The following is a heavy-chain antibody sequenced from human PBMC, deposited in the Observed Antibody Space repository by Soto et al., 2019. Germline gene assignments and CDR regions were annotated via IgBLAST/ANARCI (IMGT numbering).Heavy chain of an antibody. Sequence: SETLSLTCTVSGGSISSYYWSWIRQPPGKGLEWIGYIYYSGSTNYNPSLKSRVTISVDTSKNQFSLKLSSVTAADTAVYYCARWFGELNAYNWFDPWGQGTLVTVSS. CDR3: ARWFGELNAYNWFDP. CDR2: IYYSGST. D-gene: IGHD3-10*01. V-gene: IGHV4-59*08. J-gene: IGHJ5*02. CDR1: GGSISSYY.